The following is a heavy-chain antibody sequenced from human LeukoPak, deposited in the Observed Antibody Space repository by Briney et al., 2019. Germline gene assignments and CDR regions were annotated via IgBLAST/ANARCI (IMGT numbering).Heavy chain of an antibody. Sequence: ASVKVSCKASGYTFTDYYMHWVRQAPGQGLEWMGQINPNSGGTNYAQKFQGRVTMTRDTSISTAYMELSRLRSDDTAVYYCARSRLGYCSGGSCYSGAIWGQGTMVTVSS. V-gene: IGHV1-2*06. D-gene: IGHD2-15*01. J-gene: IGHJ3*02. CDR1: GYTFTDYY. CDR2: INPNSGGT. CDR3: ARSRLGYCSGGSCYSGAI.